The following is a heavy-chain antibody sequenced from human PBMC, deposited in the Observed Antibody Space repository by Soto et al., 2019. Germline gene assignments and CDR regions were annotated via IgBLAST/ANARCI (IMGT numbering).Heavy chain of an antibody. Sequence: GGSLRLSCAASGFTFSSYAMSWVRQAPGKGLEWVSAISGSGGSTYYADSVKGRFTISRDNSKNTLYLQMNSLRAEDTALYYWANYGGYAMGFFPPPPYYFDYWGQGTLVTVSS. V-gene: IGHV3-23*01. J-gene: IGHJ4*02. CDR1: GFTFSSYA. CDR2: ISGSGGST. CDR3: ANYGGYAMGFFPPPPYYFDY. D-gene: IGHD4-17*01.